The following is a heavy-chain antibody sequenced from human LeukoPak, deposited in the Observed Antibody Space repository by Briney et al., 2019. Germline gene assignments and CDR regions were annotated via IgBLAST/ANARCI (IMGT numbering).Heavy chain of an antibody. V-gene: IGHV1-2*02. J-gene: IGHJ6*03. D-gene: IGHD2-15*01. CDR2: INPNSGGT. CDR3: ARGYCSGGSCVLDYYYMDV. CDR1: GGTFSSYA. Sequence: ASVKVSCKASGGTFSSYAISWVRQAPGQGLEWMGWINPNSGGTNYAQKFQGRVTMTRDTSISTAYMELSRLRSDDTAVYYCARGYCSGGSCVLDYYYMDVWGKGTTVTVSS.